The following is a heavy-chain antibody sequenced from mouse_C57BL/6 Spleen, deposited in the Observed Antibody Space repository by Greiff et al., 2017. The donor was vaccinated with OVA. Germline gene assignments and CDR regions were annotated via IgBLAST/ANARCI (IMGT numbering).Heavy chain of an antibody. D-gene: IGHD2-2*01. CDR2: IDPSDSYT. J-gene: IGHJ2*01. CDR3: ARNGYNRKGYFDY. V-gene: IGHV1-69*01. Sequence: VQLQQPGAELVMPGASVKLSCKASGYTFTSYWMHWVKQRPGQGLEWIGEIDPSDSYTNYNQKFKSKSTLTVDKSSSTAYMQLSSLTSEDSAVYYCARNGYNRKGYFDYWGQGTTLTVSS. CDR1: GYTFTSYW.